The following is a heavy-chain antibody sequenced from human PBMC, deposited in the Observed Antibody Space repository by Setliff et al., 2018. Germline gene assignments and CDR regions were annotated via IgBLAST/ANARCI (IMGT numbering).Heavy chain of an antibody. J-gene: IGHJ4*02. Sequence: SETLSLTCAVYGDSFSDYYWSWIRQPPGKGLEWIGRIYTTGTTNYNPSLQSRVTISMDTSKNQFSLKMTSVTAADTAMYYCAGTPARGTTWLSPFDYWGQGTLVTVSS. CDR1: GDSFSDYY. V-gene: IGHV4-59*10. D-gene: IGHD5-12*01. CDR2: IYTTGTT. CDR3: AGTPARGTTWLSPFDY.